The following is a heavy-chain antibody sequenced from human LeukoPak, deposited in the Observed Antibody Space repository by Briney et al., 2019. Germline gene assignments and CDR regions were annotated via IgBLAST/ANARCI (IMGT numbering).Heavy chain of an antibody. CDR1: GFTFSSYG. Sequence: GGSLRLSCAASGFTFSSYGMHWVRQAPGKGLEWVAVISYDGSNKYYADSVKGRFTISRDNAKKSVYLQMSSLRAEDTAVYYCAREQYGDYSFDSWGQGTLVTVSS. J-gene: IGHJ4*02. D-gene: IGHD4-17*01. V-gene: IGHV3-30*03. CDR3: AREQYGDYSFDS. CDR2: ISYDGSNK.